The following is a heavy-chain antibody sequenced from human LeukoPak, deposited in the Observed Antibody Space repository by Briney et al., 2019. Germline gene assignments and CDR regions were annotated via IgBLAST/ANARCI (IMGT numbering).Heavy chain of an antibody. CDR2: IKKDGSEK. Sequence: PGGSLRLSCAASGFTFSDYWVSWVRQAPGKGLEWVANIKKDGSEKHYVDSVKGRFTIFRDNAKNSLYLQMSSLRAEDTAVFYCARYYYGSGTSFDPWGQGTLVTVSS. CDR3: ARYYYGSGTSFDP. V-gene: IGHV3-7*01. J-gene: IGHJ5*02. CDR1: GFTFSDYW. D-gene: IGHD3-10*01.